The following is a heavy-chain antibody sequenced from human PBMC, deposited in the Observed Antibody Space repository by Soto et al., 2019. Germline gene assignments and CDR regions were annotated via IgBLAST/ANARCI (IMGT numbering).Heavy chain of an antibody. J-gene: IGHJ6*02. CDR1: GFSLTNGRMG. Sequence: QVTLKESVPVLLKPTETLTLTCSVSGFSLTNGRMGVRWIRQLPGKALEWLAHFFSDAERSYSTSMQSRLDMYKDSSGSQVVITMTNMAPADTATYYCARMDGDYNYYGVDVWGHGIAVTVSS. CDR2: FFSDAER. D-gene: IGHD4-17*01. V-gene: IGHV2-26*01. CDR3: ARMDGDYNYYGVDV.